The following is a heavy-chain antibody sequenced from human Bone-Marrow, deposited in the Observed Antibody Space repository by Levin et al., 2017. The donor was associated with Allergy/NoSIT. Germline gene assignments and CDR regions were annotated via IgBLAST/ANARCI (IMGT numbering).Heavy chain of an antibody. V-gene: IGHV3-7*03. J-gene: IGHJ4*02. CDR1: GFAHSTDW. CDR3: ARYHQLAY. D-gene: IGHD2-2*01. CDR2: IKPDGSEK. Sequence: GGSLRLSCAASGFAHSTDWMNWVRQAPGKGLEWVATIKPDGSEKLYVDSVRGRFTISRDNAKNSLSLQMNSLRAEDTAVYYCARYHQLAYWGQGTLVTVAS.